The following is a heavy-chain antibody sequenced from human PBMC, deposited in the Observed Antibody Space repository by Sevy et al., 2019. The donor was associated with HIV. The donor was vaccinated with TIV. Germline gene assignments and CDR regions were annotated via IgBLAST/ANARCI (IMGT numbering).Heavy chain of an antibody. D-gene: IGHD3-3*01. Sequence: GGSLRLSCAASGFTFSSYAMHWVRQAPGKGLEWVGRIKSKTDGGTTDYAAPVKGRFTISRDDSKNTLYLQMNSLKTEDTAVYYCTTGSYDFWSGYYSYGMDVWGQGTTVTVSS. CDR3: TTGSYDFWSGYYSYGMDV. J-gene: IGHJ6*02. CDR1: GFTFSSYA. CDR2: IKSKTDGGTT. V-gene: IGHV3-15*01.